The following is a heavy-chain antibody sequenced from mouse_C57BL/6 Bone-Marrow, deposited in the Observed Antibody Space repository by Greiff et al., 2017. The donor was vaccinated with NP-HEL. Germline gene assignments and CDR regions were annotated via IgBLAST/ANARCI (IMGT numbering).Heavy chain of an antibody. CDR1: GFNIKDDY. J-gene: IGHJ3*01. CDR2: IDPENGDT. D-gene: IGHD1-1*01. Sequence: VQLQQSGAELVRPGASVKLSCTASGFNIKDDYMHWVKQRPEQGLEWIGWIDPENGDTEYASKFQGKATITADTSSNTAYLQLSSLTSEDTAVYYCTTSRDSSEFAYWGQGTLVTVSA. V-gene: IGHV14-4*01. CDR3: TTSRDSSEFAY.